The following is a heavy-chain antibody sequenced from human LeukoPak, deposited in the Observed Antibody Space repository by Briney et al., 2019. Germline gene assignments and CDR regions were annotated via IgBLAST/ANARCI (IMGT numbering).Heavy chain of an antibody. CDR1: GDSLTSGSRY. D-gene: IGHD4-17*01. CDR2: FYSSTRT. J-gene: IGHJ6*04. CDR3: ARCMSELDYGDYTYYYHMDV. Sequence: SETLSLTCTVSGDSLTSGSRYWSWIRQPAGKGLEWIGHFYSSTRTTYNPSLESRVTISGDTAKNQFSLKLDSVTAADTAVYFCARCMSELDYGDYTYYYHMDVWGKGTTVTVSS. V-gene: IGHV4-61*09.